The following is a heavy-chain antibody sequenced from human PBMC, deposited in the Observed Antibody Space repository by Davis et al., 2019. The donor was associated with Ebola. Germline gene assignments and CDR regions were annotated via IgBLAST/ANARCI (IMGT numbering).Heavy chain of an antibody. J-gene: IGHJ5*02. V-gene: IGHV1-8*01. D-gene: IGHD1-26*01. Sequence: ASVKVSCKASGYTFTSYDINWVRQATGQGLEWMGWMNPNSGNTGYAQKFQGRVTMTRNTSISTAYMELSSLRSEDTAVYYCARGPPYSGNNWFDPWGQGTLVTVSS. CDR1: GYTFTSYD. CDR3: ARGPPYSGNNWFDP. CDR2: MNPNSGNT.